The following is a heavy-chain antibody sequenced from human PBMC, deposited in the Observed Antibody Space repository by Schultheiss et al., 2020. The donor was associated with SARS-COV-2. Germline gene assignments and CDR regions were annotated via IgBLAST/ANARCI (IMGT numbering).Heavy chain of an antibody. CDR2: ISAYNGNT. CDR3: ARFSAALAAMDY. CDR1: GYTFTSYY. D-gene: IGHD2-2*01. Sequence: ASVKVSCKASGYTFTSYYMHWVRQAPGQGLEWMGWISAYNGNTNYAQKLQGRVALTSDNSRSTVYMELNSLTFDDTAVYYCARFSAALAAMDYWGQGTLVTVSS. V-gene: IGHV1-18*04. J-gene: IGHJ4*02.